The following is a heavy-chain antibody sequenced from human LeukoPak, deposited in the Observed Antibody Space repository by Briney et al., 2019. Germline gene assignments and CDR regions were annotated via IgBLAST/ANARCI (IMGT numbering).Heavy chain of an antibody. CDR3: ARHLDYDFWSGYLNWFDP. V-gene: IGHV1-2*02. CDR2: INPNSGGT. Sequence: ASVKVSCKASGYTFTGYYMHWVRQAPGQGPEWMGWINPNSGGTNYAQRFQGRVTMTRDTSISTAYMELSRLRSDDTAVYYCARHLDYDFWSGYLNWFDPWGQGTLVTVSS. CDR1: GYTFTGYY. D-gene: IGHD3-3*01. J-gene: IGHJ5*02.